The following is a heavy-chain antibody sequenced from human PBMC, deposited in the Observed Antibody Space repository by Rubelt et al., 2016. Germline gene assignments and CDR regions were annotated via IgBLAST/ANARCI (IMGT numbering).Heavy chain of an antibody. J-gene: IGHJ4*02. V-gene: IGHV4-61*08. D-gene: IGHD3/OR15-3a*01. CDR2: VYYPGST. CDR1: GGSINSGGYY. Sequence: QVQLQESGPGLVKPSQTLSLTCTVSGGSINSGGYYWSWIRQPPGKGPEWIGYVYYPGSTPYTPSLQNPVTISADRSKNQLSLKRVSVTAADTAVYYCASGTAYVDNGGQRSLVTVS. CDR3: ASGTAYVDN.